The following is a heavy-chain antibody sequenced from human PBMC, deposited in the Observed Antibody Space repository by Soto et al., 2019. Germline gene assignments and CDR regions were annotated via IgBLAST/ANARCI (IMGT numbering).Heavy chain of an antibody. CDR1: GYTFTSYG. CDR3: ARVGTRQWLVSPPRQPTV. CDR2: ISAYNGNT. J-gene: IGHJ4*02. D-gene: IGHD6-19*01. V-gene: IGHV1-18*01. Sequence: GASVKVSCKASGYTFTSYGISWVRQAPGQGLEWMGWISAYNGNTNYAQKLQGRVTMTTDTSTSTAYMGLRSLRSDDTAVYYCARVGTRQWLVSPPRQPTVWGRGPLVPVSS.